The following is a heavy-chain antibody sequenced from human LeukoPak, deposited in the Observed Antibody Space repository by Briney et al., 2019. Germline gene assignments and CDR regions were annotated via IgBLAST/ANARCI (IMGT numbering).Heavy chain of an antibody. CDR2: IRSKAYGGTT. V-gene: IGHV3-49*04. J-gene: IGHJ4*02. Sequence: GGSLRLSCTASGFTFGDYAMSWVRQAPGKGLEWVGFIRSKAYGGTTEYAASVKGRFTTSRDDSKSIAYLQMNSLKTEDTAVYYCTRDLGIDWGQGTLVTVSS. CDR3: TRDLGID. D-gene: IGHD1-14*01. CDR1: GFTFGDYA.